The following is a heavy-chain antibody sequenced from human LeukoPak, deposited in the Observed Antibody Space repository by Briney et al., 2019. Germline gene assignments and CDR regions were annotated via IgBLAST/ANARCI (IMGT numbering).Heavy chain of an antibody. CDR3: AHSEDYYGSVDAFDI. CDR1: GFSLSTSGVG. D-gene: IGHD3-10*01. V-gene: IGHV2-5*02. CDR2: IYWDDDK. Sequence: SGPTLVKPTQTLTLTCTFSGFSLSTSGVGVGWILQPPGKALEWLAFIYWDDDKRYSPSLESRLTITKDTFKNQVVLTMTNMDPVDTATYYCAHSEDYYGSVDAFDIWGQGTMVTVSS. J-gene: IGHJ3*02.